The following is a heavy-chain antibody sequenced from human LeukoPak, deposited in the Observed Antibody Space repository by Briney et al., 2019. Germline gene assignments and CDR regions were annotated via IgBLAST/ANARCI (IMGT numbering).Heavy chain of an antibody. V-gene: IGHV4-34*01. D-gene: IGHD3-22*01. CDR3: ARGRQDVTMIVVVMTAVSYYLDV. CDR2: MNPSGSA. Sequence: SETLSLTCAVYGGSFSGYYWTWIRHTPEKGLEWIGEMNPSGSANYNPSLKSRVTISVDTSKNQFSLKLSSVTAADTAVYYCARGRQDVTMIVVVMTAVSYYLDVWGKGTTVTVS. J-gene: IGHJ6*03. CDR1: GGSFSGYY.